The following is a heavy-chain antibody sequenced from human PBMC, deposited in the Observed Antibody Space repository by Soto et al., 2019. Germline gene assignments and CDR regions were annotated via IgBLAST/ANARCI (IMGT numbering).Heavy chain of an antibody. CDR3: ASSAVTTEYFGY. J-gene: IGHJ4*02. D-gene: IGHD4-17*01. V-gene: IGHV4-30-4*01. CDR1: GGSISSADYY. CDR2: IYYSGRV. Sequence: SETLSLTCIVSGGSISSADYYWSWIRQPPGKGLEWIGYIYYSGRVYYNPSLKSRVTISVDTSKNQFSLRLRSVTAADTAVFYCASSAVTTEYFGYWGQGTLVTVSS.